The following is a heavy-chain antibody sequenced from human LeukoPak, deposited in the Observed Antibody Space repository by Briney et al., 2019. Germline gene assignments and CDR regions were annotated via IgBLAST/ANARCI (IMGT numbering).Heavy chain of an antibody. V-gene: IGHV3-33*08. CDR3: ARGSPGVVPAAIDYFDY. D-gene: IGHD2-2*02. CDR2: IWYDGSNK. CDR1: GFTFSSYG. J-gene: IGHJ4*02. Sequence: GGSLRLSCAASGFTFSSYGMHWVRQAPGKGLEWVAVIWYDGSNKYYADSVKGRFTISRDNSKNTLYLQMNSLRSEDTAVYYCARGSPGVVPAAIDYFDYWGQGTLVTVSS.